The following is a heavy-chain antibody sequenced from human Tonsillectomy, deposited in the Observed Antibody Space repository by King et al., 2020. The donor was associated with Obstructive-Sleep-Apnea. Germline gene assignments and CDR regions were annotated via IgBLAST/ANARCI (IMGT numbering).Heavy chain of an antibody. J-gene: IGHJ6*02. Sequence: QVQLVESGGGVVQPGRSLRLSCAASGFTFSSYGMHWVRQAPGKGLEWVAVIWADGSSKWYADSVQGRFTISRDNSKNTLYLQMNSLRAEDSAVYYCAKDLRPPSVGAYGMDVWGQGTTVTVSS. CDR1: GFTFSSYG. CDR3: AKDLRPPSVGAYGMDV. CDR2: IWADGSSK. D-gene: IGHD1-26*01. V-gene: IGHV3-33*03.